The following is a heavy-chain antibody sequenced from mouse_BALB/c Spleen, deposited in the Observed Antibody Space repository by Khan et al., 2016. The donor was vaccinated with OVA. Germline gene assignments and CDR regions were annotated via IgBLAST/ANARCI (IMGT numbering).Heavy chain of an antibody. CDR2: INPSSGGT. D-gene: IGHD2-2*01. CDR1: GYTFTSYY. CDR3: TRSGYGSLAY. Sequence: QVQLKQSGAELVKPGASVRLSCKASGYTFTSYYLYWVKQRPGQGLEWIGDINPSSGGTNFNEKFKSKATLTVDKSSSTAYIQLNSLTSEDSAVNYCTRSGYGSLAYWGQGTLVTVSA. J-gene: IGHJ3*01. V-gene: IGHV1S81*02.